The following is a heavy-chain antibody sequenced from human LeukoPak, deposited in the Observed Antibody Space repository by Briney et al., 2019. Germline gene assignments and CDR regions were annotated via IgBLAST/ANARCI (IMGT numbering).Heavy chain of an antibody. V-gene: IGHV4-39*07. CDR1: GGSISSSSYF. J-gene: IGHJ4*02. Sequence: TPSGTLSLTCTVSGGSISSSSYFWGWIRQPPGKGLEWIGSIFYSGSTYYNPSLNSRVTISIDTSKNQFSLRLSSVTAADTAVYYCARVDTAMVVWGQGTLVTVSS. D-gene: IGHD5-18*01. CDR2: IFYSGST. CDR3: ARVDTAMVV.